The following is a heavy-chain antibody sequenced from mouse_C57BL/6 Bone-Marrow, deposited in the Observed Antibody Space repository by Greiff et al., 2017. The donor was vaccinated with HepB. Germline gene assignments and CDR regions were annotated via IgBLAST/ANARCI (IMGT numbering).Heavy chain of an antibody. J-gene: IGHJ3*01. D-gene: IGHD2-13*01. CDR1: GYTFTDHT. CDR2: IYPRDGST. Sequence: QVHVKQSDAELVKPGASVKISCKVSGYTFTDHTIHWMKQRPEQGLEWIGYIYPRDGSTKYNEKFKGKATLTADKSSSTAYMQLNSLTSEDSAVYFCSRTLYYGDYAWFAYWGQGTLVTVSA. V-gene: IGHV1-78*01. CDR3: SRTLYYGDYAWFAY.